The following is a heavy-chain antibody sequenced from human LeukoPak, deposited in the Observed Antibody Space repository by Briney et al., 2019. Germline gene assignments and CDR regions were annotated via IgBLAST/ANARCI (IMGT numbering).Heavy chain of an antibody. CDR3: ARDQEGFDY. J-gene: IGHJ4*02. CDR2: IYPRDGST. CDR1: GYSFTSNY. Sequence: ASVKVSCKVSGYSFTSNYIHWVRQAPGQGPEWMGMIYPRDGSTSYAQRFQDRVTVTRDTSTSTVHMELSGLRSEDTAVYYCARDQEGFDYWGQGTLVTVSS. V-gene: IGHV1-46*01.